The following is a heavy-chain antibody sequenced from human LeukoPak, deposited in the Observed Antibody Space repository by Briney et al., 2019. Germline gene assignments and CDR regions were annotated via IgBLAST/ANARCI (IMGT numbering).Heavy chain of an antibody. J-gene: IGHJ6*03. CDR3: ARGPNYYGSGSYLNYYYYYYMDV. CDR2: INHSGST. CDR1: GGSFSGYY. V-gene: IGHV4-34*01. D-gene: IGHD3-10*01. Sequence: SETLSLTCAVYGGSFSGYYWSWIRQPPGKGLEWIGEINHSGSTNYNPSLRSRVTISVDTSKNQFSLKLSSVTAADTAVYYCARGPNYYGSGSYLNYYYYYYMDVWGKGTTVTVSS.